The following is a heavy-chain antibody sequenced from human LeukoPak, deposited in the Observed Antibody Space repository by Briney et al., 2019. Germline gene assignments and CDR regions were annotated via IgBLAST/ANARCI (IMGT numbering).Heavy chain of an antibody. J-gene: IGHJ5*02. Sequence: SETLSLTCAVYGSSFSGYYWSWIRQPPGKGLEWIGEINHSGSTNYNPSLKSRVTISVDTSKNQFSLKLSSVTAADTAVYYCASRRERITIFGVPSRGWFDPWGQGTLVTVSS. CDR2: INHSGST. CDR1: GSSFSGYY. V-gene: IGHV4-34*01. CDR3: ASRRERITIFGVPSRGWFDP. D-gene: IGHD3-3*01.